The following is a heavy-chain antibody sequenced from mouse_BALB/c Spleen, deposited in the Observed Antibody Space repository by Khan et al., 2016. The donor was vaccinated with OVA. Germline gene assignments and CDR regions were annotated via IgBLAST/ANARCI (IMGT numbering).Heavy chain of an antibody. D-gene: IGHD2-10*01. Sequence: QIQLVQSGPELKKPGETVKISCKASGHTFTKYGMNWVKQAPGKGLKWMGWINTYTGEPTYAADFNGRFAFSLATSASTAYLQIYNLKNEDTATYCCARPPYFSYVMDNWGQGTSVTVSS. J-gene: IGHJ4*01. CDR3: ARPPYFSYVMDN. V-gene: IGHV9-3-1*01. CDR2: INTYTGEP. CDR1: GHTFTKYG.